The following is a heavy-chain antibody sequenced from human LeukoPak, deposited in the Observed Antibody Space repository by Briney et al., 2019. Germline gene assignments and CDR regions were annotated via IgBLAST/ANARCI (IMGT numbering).Heavy chain of an antibody. J-gene: IGHJ4*02. CDR3: ARVGYDYVWGSYRPAYYFDY. CDR2: IYTSGST. D-gene: IGHD3-16*02. Sequence: SQTLSLTCTVSGGFISSGSYYWSWIRQPAGEGLEWIGRIYTSGSTNYNPPLKSRVTISVDTSKNQFSLKLSSVTAADTAVYYCARVGYDYVWGSYRPAYYFDYWGQGTLVTVSS. V-gene: IGHV4-61*02. CDR1: GGFISSGSYY.